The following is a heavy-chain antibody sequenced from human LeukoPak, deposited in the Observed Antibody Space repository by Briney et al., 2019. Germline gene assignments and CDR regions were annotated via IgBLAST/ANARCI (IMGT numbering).Heavy chain of an antibody. J-gene: IGHJ4*02. V-gene: IGHV3-48*01. CDR2: ISPSGLTT. D-gene: IGHD3-10*01. Sequence: PGGALRLSCAASGLTFSNYWMDWVRQAPGKGLEWVSYISPSGLTTYYADSVKGRFTISRDTSKNTLYLQMNSLSAEDTAIYYCAKRVSYSSGSHFDYWGQGTLVTVSS. CDR3: AKRVSYSSGSHFDY. CDR1: GLTFSNYW.